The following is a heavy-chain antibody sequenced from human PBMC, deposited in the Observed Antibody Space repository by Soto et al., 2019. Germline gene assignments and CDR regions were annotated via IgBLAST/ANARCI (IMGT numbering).Heavy chain of an antibody. D-gene: IGHD1-1*01. CDR3: ASPWKDDWFDP. CDR2: IWYDGSQK. V-gene: IGHV3-33*03. J-gene: IGHJ5*02. CDR1: GFVFSTYD. Sequence: QVHLVESGGGVVQPGRSLRLSCEGSGFVFSTYDMHWVRQAPGKGLEWVAHIWYDGSQKFYADSVKGRFTISRDNSKNTVSLQMSSLRVEDTAVYYCASPWKDDWFDPWGQGTLVTVSS.